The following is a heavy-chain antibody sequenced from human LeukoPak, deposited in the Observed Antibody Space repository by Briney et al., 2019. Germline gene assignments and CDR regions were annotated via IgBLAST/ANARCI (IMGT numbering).Heavy chain of an antibody. Sequence: PSETLSLTCTVSGGSISSYYWSWIRQPPGKGLEWIGYSYTSGSTNYNPSLKSRVTISVATSKNQFSLQLSSVTAADTAVYYCARHSSSWYVGYYYYYMDVWGKGTTVTVSS. CDR2: SYTSGST. CDR1: GGSISSYY. V-gene: IGHV4-4*09. J-gene: IGHJ6*03. CDR3: ARHSSSWYVGYYYYYMDV. D-gene: IGHD6-13*01.